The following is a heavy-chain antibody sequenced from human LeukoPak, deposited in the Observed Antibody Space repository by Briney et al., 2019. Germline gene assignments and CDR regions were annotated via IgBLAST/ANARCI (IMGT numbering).Heavy chain of an antibody. Sequence: GASVKASCKASGYTFTGYYMHWVRQAPGQGLEWMGRINPNSGGTNYAQKFQGRVTMTRDTSISTAYMELSRLRSDDTAVYYCARDYDFWSGNNWFDPWGQGTLVTVSS. CDR1: GYTFTGYY. CDR2: INPNSGGT. D-gene: IGHD3-3*01. J-gene: IGHJ5*02. V-gene: IGHV1-2*06. CDR3: ARDYDFWSGNNWFDP.